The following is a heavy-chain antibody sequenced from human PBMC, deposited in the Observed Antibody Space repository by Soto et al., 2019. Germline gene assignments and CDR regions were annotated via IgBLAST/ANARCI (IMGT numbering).Heavy chain of an antibody. J-gene: IGHJ6*02. D-gene: IGHD2-2*02. V-gene: IGHV3-30-3*01. Sequence: QVQLVESGGGVVQPGRSLRLSCAASGFTFSSYAMHWVRQAPGKGLEWVAVISYDGSNKYYADSVKGRFTISRDNSKNTLYLQMNSLRAEDTAVYYCARDETEYQLLYHGYYYGMGVWGQGTTVTVSS. CDR3: ARDETEYQLLYHGYYYGMGV. CDR1: GFTFSSYA. CDR2: ISYDGSNK.